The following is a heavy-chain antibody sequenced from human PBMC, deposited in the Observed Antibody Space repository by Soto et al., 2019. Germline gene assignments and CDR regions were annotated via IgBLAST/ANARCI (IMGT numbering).Heavy chain of an antibody. D-gene: IGHD3-10*01. V-gene: IGHV3-66*01. CDR2: IYSGGST. Sequence: EVQLVESGGGLVQPGGSLRLSCAASGFTVSSNYMSWVRQAPGKGLEWVSVIYSGGSTYYADSVKGRFTISRDNSKTTRYLQMNSLRAEDTAVYYCARDQRKYYYGSGSYQDYWGQGTLVTVSS. CDR3: ARDQRKYYYGSGSYQDY. J-gene: IGHJ4*02. CDR1: GFTVSSNY.